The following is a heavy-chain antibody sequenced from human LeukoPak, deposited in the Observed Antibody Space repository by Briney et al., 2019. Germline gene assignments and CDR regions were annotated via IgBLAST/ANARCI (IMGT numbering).Heavy chain of an antibody. Sequence: SETLSLTCTVSGGSISSSSYYWGWIRQPPGKGLEWIGSIYYSGSTYYNPSPKSRVTISVDTSKNQFSLKLSSVTAADTAVYYCARGVSSSWSVGQFDYWGQGTLVTVSS. CDR3: ARGVSSSWSVGQFDY. CDR2: IYYSGST. J-gene: IGHJ4*02. CDR1: GGSISSSSYY. D-gene: IGHD6-13*01. V-gene: IGHV4-39*07.